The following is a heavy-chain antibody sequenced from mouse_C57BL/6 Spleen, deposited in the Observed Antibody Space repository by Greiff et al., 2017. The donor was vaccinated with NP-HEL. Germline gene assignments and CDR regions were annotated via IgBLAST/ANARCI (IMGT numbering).Heavy chain of an antibody. CDR2: INPNNGGT. CDR1: GYTFTDYY. Sequence: EVQLQQSGPELVKPGASVKISCKASGYTFTDYYMNWVKQSHGKSLEWIGDINPNNGGTSYNQKFKGKATLTVDKSSSTAYMELRSLTSEDSAVYYCARQDGPWFAYWGQGTLVTVSA. CDR3: ARQDGPWFAY. V-gene: IGHV1-26*01. D-gene: IGHD1-2*01. J-gene: IGHJ3*01.